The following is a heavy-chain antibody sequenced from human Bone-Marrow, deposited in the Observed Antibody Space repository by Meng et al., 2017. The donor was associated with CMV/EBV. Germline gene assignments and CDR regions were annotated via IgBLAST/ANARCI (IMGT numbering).Heavy chain of an antibody. CDR2: IWYDGSNK. V-gene: IGHV3-33*01. Sequence: GESLKISCAASGFTFSSYGMHWVRQAPGKGLEWVAVIWYDGSNKYYADSVKGRFTISRDNSKNTLYLQMNSLRAEDTAVYYCARSVEMATIYDYWGQGTLVTVSS. J-gene: IGHJ4*02. CDR3: ARSVEMATIYDY. CDR1: GFTFSSYG. D-gene: IGHD5-24*01.